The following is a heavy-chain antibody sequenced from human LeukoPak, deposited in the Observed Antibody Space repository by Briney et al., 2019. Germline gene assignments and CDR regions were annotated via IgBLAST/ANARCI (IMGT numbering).Heavy chain of an antibody. CDR1: GGSISSSSYY. CDR2: IYYSGST. J-gene: IGHJ4*02. D-gene: IGHD5-12*01. Sequence: SETLSLTCTVSGGSISSSSYYWGWIRQPPGKGLEWIGSIYYSGSTYYNPSLKSRVTISVDTSKNQFSLKLSSVTAADTAVYYCARGMATIGEDYWGQGTLVTVSS. V-gene: IGHV4-39*01. CDR3: ARGMATIGEDY.